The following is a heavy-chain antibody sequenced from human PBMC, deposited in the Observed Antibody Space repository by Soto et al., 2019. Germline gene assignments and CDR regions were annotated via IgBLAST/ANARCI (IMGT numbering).Heavy chain of an antibody. CDR3: ARELRYYDQADY. V-gene: IGHV3-48*03. D-gene: IGHD3-22*01. J-gene: IGHJ4*02. CDR2: ISSSGSTI. CDR1: GFTFSSYE. Sequence: GGSLRLSCAASGFTFSSYEMNWVRQAPGKGLEWVSYISSSGSTIYYADSVKGRFTISRDNAKNSLYLQMNSLRAEDTAVYYCARELRYYDQADYWGQGTLVTVSS.